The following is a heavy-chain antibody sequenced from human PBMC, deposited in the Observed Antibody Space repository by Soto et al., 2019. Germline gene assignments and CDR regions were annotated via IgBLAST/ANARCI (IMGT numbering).Heavy chain of an antibody. D-gene: IGHD3-16*01. CDR3: VRSGHSFGGVM. V-gene: IGHV4-59*01. CDR2: MFYSGGS. CDR1: GASMNNYY. Sequence: SETLSLTCTVSGASMNNYYGSWVRQPPGKGLEWIGYMFYSGGSNSNPSLKGRVTISVDTSKNQISLKLTSVTAADTAVYYCVRSGHSFGGVMWGQGTPVPVYS. J-gene: IGHJ4*02.